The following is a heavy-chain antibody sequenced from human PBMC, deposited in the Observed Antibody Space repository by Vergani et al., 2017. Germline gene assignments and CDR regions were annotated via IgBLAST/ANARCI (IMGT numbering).Heavy chain of an antibody. CDR1: GFSLNTRGVS. CDR2: IYWNDDQ. Sequence: QITLKESGPTLVKPTQTLTLTCTFSGFSLNTRGVSVAWIRQPPGKALDWLALIYWNDDQHYSPSLNNRVTITKDTSKNQVVLTMTNMDYVDTGTYYCVYRKTEYGTTGCFYPFYYYYYMDVWGKETTVTVSS. D-gene: IGHD1-7*01. V-gene: IGHV2-5*04. CDR3: VYRKTEYGTTGCFYPFYYYYYMDV. J-gene: IGHJ6*03.